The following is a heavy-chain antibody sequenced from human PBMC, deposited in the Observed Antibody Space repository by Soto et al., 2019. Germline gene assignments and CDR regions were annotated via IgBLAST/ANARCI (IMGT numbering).Heavy chain of an antibody. CDR1: GFTFRSFT. J-gene: IGHJ5*02. CDR3: VKNSGWFNT. V-gene: IGHV3-21*04. Sequence: PGGSLRLSCAASGFTFRSFTMNWVRQAPGKGLEWVSTISSNSAYIYYTDALRGRFTISRDNSRNTVYLQMNSLRGDDTALYYCVKNSGWFNTWGQGALVTVSS. CDR2: ISSNSAYI. D-gene: IGHD3-10*01.